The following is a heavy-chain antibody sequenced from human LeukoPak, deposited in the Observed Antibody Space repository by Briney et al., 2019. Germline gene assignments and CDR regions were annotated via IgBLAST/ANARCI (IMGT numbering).Heavy chain of an antibody. Sequence: GGSLRLSCAASGFTVSGNYMTWVRQPPGKGLEWVSVMYTLGDTYYADSVRGRFTISRDNSKNTLYLHMNSLRAEDTAVYYCAGYGGRFPYYMDVWGEGTTVTISS. CDR1: GFTVSGNY. V-gene: IGHV3-66*01. CDR2: MYTLGDT. D-gene: IGHD1-26*01. CDR3: AGYGGRFPYYMDV. J-gene: IGHJ6*03.